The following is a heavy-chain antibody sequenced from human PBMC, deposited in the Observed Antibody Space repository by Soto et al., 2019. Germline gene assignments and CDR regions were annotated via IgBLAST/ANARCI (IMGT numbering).Heavy chain of an antibody. CDR1: GGSMSDISYG. Sequence: ETLSLTCTVSGGSMSDISYGVCWIRQPPGKGLQWIGCMFYSGATYYNPSRKNRVTLSVDTSNNEFSLKLVSVTAPDTAVYYCARHKSGSDWLDPWGQGTLVTVSS. D-gene: IGHD2-15*01. V-gene: IGHV4-39*01. J-gene: IGHJ5*02. CDR3: ARHKSGSDWLDP. CDR2: MFYSGAT.